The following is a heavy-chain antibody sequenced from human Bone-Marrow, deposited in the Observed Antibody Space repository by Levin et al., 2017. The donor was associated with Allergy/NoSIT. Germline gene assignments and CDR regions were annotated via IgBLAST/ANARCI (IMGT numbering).Heavy chain of an antibody. Sequence: SETLSLTCAVSGGSISSSNWWSWVRHSPGKGLEWIGEVFHTGSTNYNPSLKTRVTISIDTSKNEFSLKVTSVTAADTAVYYCARDRGDATTGINPVGWFDPWGQGTLVTVSS. D-gene: IGHD4-23*01. CDR3: ARDRGDATTGINPVGWFDP. CDR1: GGSISSSNW. CDR2: VFHTGST. J-gene: IGHJ5*02. V-gene: IGHV4-4*02.